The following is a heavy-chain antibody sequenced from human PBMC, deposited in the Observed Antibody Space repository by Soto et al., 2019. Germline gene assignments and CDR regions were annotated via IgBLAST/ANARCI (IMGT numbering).Heavy chain of an antibody. D-gene: IGHD3-9*01. CDR3: VKDISEDGAFDI. J-gene: IGHJ6*04. V-gene: IGHV3-64D*08. CDR1: GFTFSSFA. Sequence: PGGSLRLSCSASGFTFSSFAMHWVRQAPGKGLEYVSAISSNGGSTYYADSVKGRFTISRDNSKNTLYLQMSSLRTEDTAVYYCVKDISEDGAFDIWGKGTTVTVSS. CDR2: ISSNGGST.